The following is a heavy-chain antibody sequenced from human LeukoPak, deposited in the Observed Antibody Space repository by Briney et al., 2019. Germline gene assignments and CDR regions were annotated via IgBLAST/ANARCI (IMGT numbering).Heavy chain of an antibody. CDR1: GGSISSYY. D-gene: IGHD6-13*01. V-gene: IGHV4-4*07. Sequence: PSETLSLTCTVSGGSISSYYWSWIRRPAGKGLEWIGRIYTSGSTNYNPSLKGRVTMSVDTSKNQFSLKLSSVTAADTAVYYCARGVARSWYGRYYGMDVWGQGTTVTVSS. J-gene: IGHJ6*02. CDR3: ARGVARSWYGRYYGMDV. CDR2: IYTSGST.